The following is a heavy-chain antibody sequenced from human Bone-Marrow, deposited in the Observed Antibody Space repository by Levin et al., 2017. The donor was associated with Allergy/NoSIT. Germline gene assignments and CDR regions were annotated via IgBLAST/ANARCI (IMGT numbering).Heavy chain of an antibody. V-gene: IGHV3-13*01. CDR2: IGTAGDT. Sequence: GGSLRLSCAASGFTFSSYDMHWVRQATGKGLEWVSAIGTAGDTYYPGSVKGRFTISRENAKNSLYLQMNSLRAGDTAVYYCARARGSSSGFIYYYYGMDVWGQGTTVTVSS. CDR1: GFTFSSYD. D-gene: IGHD6-6*01. CDR3: ARARGSSSGFIYYYYGMDV. J-gene: IGHJ6*02.